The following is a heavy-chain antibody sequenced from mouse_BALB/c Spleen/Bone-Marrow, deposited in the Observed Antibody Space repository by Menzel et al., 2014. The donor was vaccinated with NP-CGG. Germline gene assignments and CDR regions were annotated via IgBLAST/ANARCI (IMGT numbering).Heavy chain of an antibody. CDR2: ISCYNGAT. J-gene: IGHJ4*01. CDR3: VRRGNPIVYYAMDC. V-gene: IGHV1S34*01. CDR1: GYSFTGYY. Sequence: LVKTGASVKISCKASGYSFTGYYMHWVKQSHGKSLERIGYISCYNGATSYNQNFKGKATFTVDTSSSTAYMQFNSLTSEDSAVYYCVRRGNPIVYYAMDCWGQGTSVTVSS.